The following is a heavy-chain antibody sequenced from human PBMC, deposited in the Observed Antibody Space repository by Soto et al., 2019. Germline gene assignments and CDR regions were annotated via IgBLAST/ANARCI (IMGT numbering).Heavy chain of an antibody. CDR3: ARFAVLGSSGYCTVDY. V-gene: IGHV4-31*03. CDR2: IYYSRST. J-gene: IGHJ4*02. D-gene: IGHD3-22*01. CDR1: GGSISSGGYY. Sequence: SETLSLTCTVSGGSISSGGYYWSWIRQNPGKGLERIGYIYYSRSTYYNPSLKTRVTISEATSKNQFSLQLSSVTAADTAVYYCARFAVLGSSGYCTVDYWGQGTLVTVSS.